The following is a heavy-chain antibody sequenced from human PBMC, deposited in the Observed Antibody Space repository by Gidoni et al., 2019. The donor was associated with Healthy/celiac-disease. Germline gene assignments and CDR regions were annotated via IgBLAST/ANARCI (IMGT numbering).Heavy chain of an antibody. CDR2: ISGSGGST. D-gene: IGHD3-10*02. J-gene: IGHJ4*02. Sequence: EVQLLESGGGLVQPGGSLRLSCAASGFPFSSYAMSWVRQAPGKGLEWVSAISGSGGSTYYADSVKGRFTISRDNSKNTLYLQMNSLRAEDTAVYYCAKEKFGGGRFGDYVGEFDYWGQGTLVTVSS. CDR3: AKEKFGGGRFGDYVGEFDY. CDR1: GFPFSSYA. V-gene: IGHV3-23*01.